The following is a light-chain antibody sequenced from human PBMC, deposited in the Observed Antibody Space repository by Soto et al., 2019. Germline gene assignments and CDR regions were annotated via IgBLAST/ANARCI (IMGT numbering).Light chain of an antibody. CDR3: SSYTSSNTVI. Sequence: QSALTQPASVSGSPEQSITISCTGTSSDVGGYNYVSWYLQHPGKAPKLMIYDVTNRPSGVSNRFSGSKSGNTASLTISGLQAEDEADYYCSSYTSSNTVIFGGGTKLTVL. J-gene: IGLJ2*01. CDR1: SSDVGGYNY. CDR2: DVT. V-gene: IGLV2-14*01.